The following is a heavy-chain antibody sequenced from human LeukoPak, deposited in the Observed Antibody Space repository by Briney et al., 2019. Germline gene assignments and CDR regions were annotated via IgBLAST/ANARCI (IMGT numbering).Heavy chain of an antibody. CDR3: ARESPNYYDSSGYYY. Sequence: PSETLSLTCTVSGNSISSGDNYWSWIRQPAGKGLEWIGRIYTSGSTNYNPSLKSRVTISGDTSKNQFSLRLSSVTAADTAVYYCARESPNYYDSSGYYYWGQGTLVTVSS. CDR1: GNSISSGDNY. D-gene: IGHD3-22*01. V-gene: IGHV4-61*02. J-gene: IGHJ4*02. CDR2: IYTSGST.